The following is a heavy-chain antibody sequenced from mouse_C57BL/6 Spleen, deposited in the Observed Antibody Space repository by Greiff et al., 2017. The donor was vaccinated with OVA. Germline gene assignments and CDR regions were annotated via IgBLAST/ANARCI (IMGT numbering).Heavy chain of an antibody. CDR3: ASLNWANYFDY. Sequence: EVQLQQSGPELVKPGASVHISCQASGYSFPDSNMNWVKQSNGKSLEWIGVINPNYGTTSYNQKFKGKATLTVDQSSSTAYMQLNSLTSEDSAVYYCASLNWANYFDYWGQGTTLTVSS. J-gene: IGHJ2*01. CDR2: INPNYGTT. CDR1: GYSFPDSN. V-gene: IGHV1-39*01. D-gene: IGHD4-1*01.